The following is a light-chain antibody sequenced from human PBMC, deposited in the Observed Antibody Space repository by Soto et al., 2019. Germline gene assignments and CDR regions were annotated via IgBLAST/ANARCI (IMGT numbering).Light chain of an antibody. CDR3: YSYTTTSTYV. Sequence: QSVLTQSASVSGSPGQSITLSCTGTSSDVGGYHFVSWYQQHPGKAPKLMIYEVSKRPSGVSDRFSGSKSGSTASLTISGLQAEDEADYYCYSYTTTSTYVFGTGTKLTVL. V-gene: IGLV2-14*01. CDR2: EVS. J-gene: IGLJ1*01. CDR1: SSDVGGYHF.